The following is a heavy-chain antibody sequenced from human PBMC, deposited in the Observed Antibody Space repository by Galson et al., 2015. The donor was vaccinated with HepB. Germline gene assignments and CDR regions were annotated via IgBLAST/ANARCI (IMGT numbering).Heavy chain of an antibody. J-gene: IGHJ6*02. CDR1: GFTFSSYG. CDR2: ISYDGSNK. D-gene: IGHD6-19*01. V-gene: IGHV3-30*18. CDR3: AKDTEKQWEGMDA. Sequence: RLSCAASGFTFSSYGMHWVRQAPGKGLEWVAVISYDGSNKYYADSVKGRFTISRDNSKNTLYLQMNSLRAEDTAVYYCAKDTEKQWEGMDAWGQGTTVTVSS.